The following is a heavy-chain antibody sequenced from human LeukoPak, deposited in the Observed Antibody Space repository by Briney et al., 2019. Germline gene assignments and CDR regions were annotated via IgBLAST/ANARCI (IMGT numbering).Heavy chain of an antibody. CDR2: IRYDGSNK. CDR1: GFTFSSYG. CDR3: AKDLLVATIGGGYFDY. Sequence: PAGSLRLSCAASGFTFSSYGMHWVRQAPGKGLEWVAFIRYDGSNKYYADSVKGRFTISRDNSKNTLYLQMNSLRAEDTAVYYCAKDLLVATIGGGYFDYWGQGTLVTVSS. D-gene: IGHD5-12*01. J-gene: IGHJ4*02. V-gene: IGHV3-30*02.